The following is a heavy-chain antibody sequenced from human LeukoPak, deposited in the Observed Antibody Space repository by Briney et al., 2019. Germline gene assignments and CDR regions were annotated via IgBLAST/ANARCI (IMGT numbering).Heavy chain of an antibody. D-gene: IGHD6-13*01. CDR3: ATVPRIPAVGNTEYFQS. CDR2: VNPADSDT. CDR1: GYSFTSYW. J-gene: IGHJ1*01. Sequence: GEPLKISCKGSGYSFTSYWIAWVRQMPGKGLEWMGIVNPADSDTRYSPSFQGQVTISVDKSISTAYLQWSSLQASDTAIYYCATVPRIPAVGNTEYFQSWGQGTLVTASS. V-gene: IGHV5-51*01.